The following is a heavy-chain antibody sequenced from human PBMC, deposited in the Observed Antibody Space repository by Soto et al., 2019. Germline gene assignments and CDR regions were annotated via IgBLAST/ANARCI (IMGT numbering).Heavy chain of an antibody. V-gene: IGHV3-23*01. CDR3: ANLGGEGGSGSYYNVYYYYGMDA. CDR1: GFTFSSYA. CDR2: ISGSGGST. J-gene: IGHJ6*02. D-gene: IGHD3-10*01. Sequence: PGGSLRLSCAASGFTFSSYAMSWVRQAPGKGLEWVSAISGSGGSTYYADSVKGRFTISRDNSKNTLYLQMNSLRAEDTAVYYCANLGGEGGSGSYYNVYYYYGMDAWGQGTTVTVSS.